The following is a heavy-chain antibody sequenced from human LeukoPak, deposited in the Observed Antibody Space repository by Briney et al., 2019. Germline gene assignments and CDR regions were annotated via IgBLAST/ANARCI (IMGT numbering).Heavy chain of an antibody. J-gene: IGHJ4*02. CDR1: GFTFSSYS. V-gene: IGHV3-48*01. CDR3: ARRDKDSGGYAFDY. D-gene: IGHD3-22*01. CDR2: ISSSSSTI. Sequence: GGSLRLSCAASGFTFSSYSMNWVRQAPGKGLEWVSYISSSSSTIYYADSVKGRFTISRDNAKNSLYLQMNSLRAEDTAVYYCARRDKDSGGYAFDYWGQGTLVTVSS.